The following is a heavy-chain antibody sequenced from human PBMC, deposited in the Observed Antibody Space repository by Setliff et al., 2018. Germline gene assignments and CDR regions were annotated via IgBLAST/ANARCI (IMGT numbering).Heavy chain of an antibody. CDR1: GGAVSGDY. Sequence: SETLSLTCSVSGGAVSGDYWTWIRQPPGKGLEYIGYINYSGSTNYNPSLKSRVTISGDTSKNQVSLRLSSVTAADTAVYFCARGITSGGYWGQSSHYLDVWGKGTTVTVSS. D-gene: IGHD3-22*01. CDR3: ARGITSGGYWGQSSHYLDV. J-gene: IGHJ6*03. CDR2: INYSGST. V-gene: IGHV4-59*02.